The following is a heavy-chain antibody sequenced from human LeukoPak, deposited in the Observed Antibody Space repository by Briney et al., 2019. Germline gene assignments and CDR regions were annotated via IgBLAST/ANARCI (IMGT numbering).Heavy chain of an antibody. D-gene: IGHD2-2*01. CDR2: INTNTGNP. V-gene: IGHV7-4-1*02. CDR1: GYTLTNYA. Sequence: EASVNVSCKASGYTLTNYALNWVRQAPGQGLEWMGWINTNTGNPTYAQGFTGRFVFSLDTSVNTAYLQISSLKAEDTAIYYCARVQGYCSTTSCYPHYWGQGTLVTVSS. J-gene: IGHJ4*02. CDR3: ARVQGYCSTTSCYPHY.